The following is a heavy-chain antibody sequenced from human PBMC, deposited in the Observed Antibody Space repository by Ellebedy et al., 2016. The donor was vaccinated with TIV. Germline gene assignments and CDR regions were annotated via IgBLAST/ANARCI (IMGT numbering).Heavy chain of an antibody. J-gene: IGHJ4*02. Sequence: MPSETLSLTCSVSGTVIRRFYWRWIRQPPGKGLEWIGDISSSQSTNYNPSLKSRVTISVDTSKNQFSLRLSSVTAADTAVYYCARLPGEDSRGYYFDHWGQGTLVTVSS. CDR2: ISSSQST. CDR1: GTVIRRFY. V-gene: IGHV4-4*08. CDR3: ARLPGEDSRGYYFDH. D-gene: IGHD3-22*01.